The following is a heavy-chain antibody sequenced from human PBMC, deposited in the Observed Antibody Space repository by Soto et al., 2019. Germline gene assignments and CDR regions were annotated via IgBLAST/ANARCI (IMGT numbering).Heavy chain of an antibody. D-gene: IGHD3-3*01. CDR1: GYIFTKYY. CDR2: LNPSGGST. V-gene: IGHV1-46*03. Sequence: ASVKVSCKASGYIFTKYYMHWVRQAPGEGLEWMGILNPSGGSTTYAQKFQGRVTMTRDTSTSTVYLELSSLRSEDTAVYYCARDIIQVPSAYYYFDYWGQGTLVTVSS. J-gene: IGHJ4*02. CDR3: ARDIIQVPSAYYYFDY.